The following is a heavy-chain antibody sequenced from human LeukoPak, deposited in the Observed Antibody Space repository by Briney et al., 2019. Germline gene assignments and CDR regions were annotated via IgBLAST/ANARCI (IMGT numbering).Heavy chain of an antibody. J-gene: IGHJ4*02. CDR2: IYSGGST. D-gene: IGHD6-13*01. CDR3: AKGVDGYSSSWYVGY. Sequence: GGSLRLSCAASGFTVSSNYMSWVRQAPGKGLEWVSVIYSGGSTYYADSVKGRFTISRDNSKNTLYLQMNSLRAEDTAVYYCAKGVDGYSSSWYVGYWGQGTLVTVSS. CDR1: GFTVSSNY. V-gene: IGHV3-66*01.